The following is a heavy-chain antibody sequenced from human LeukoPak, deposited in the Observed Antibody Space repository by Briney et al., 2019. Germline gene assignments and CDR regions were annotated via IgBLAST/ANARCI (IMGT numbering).Heavy chain of an antibody. J-gene: IGHJ4*02. CDR1: GFTFSSYW. Sequence: PGGSLRLSCAASGFTFSSYWMSWVRQAPGKGLEWVANIKQDGSEKYYVDSVKGRFTISRDNAKNSLYLQMNSLRAEDTAVYYCARDGPHGDSNFDYWGQGTLVTVSS. V-gene: IGHV3-7*01. CDR3: ARDGPHGDSNFDY. CDR2: IKQDGSEK. D-gene: IGHD4-17*01.